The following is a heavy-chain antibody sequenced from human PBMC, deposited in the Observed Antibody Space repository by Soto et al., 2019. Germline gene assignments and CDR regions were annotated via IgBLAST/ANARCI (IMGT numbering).Heavy chain of an antibody. CDR3: ARDSPDGYCSGGSCYAPPHFDY. CDR1: GYTFTSYA. Sequence: GASVKVSCKASGYTFTSYAMHWVRQAPGQRLEWMGWINAGNGNTKYSQKFQGRVTITRDTSASTAYMELSSLRSEDTAVYYCARDSPDGYCSGGSCYAPPHFDYWGHGTLVTVSS. CDR2: INAGNGNT. D-gene: IGHD2-15*01. J-gene: IGHJ4*01. V-gene: IGHV1-3*01.